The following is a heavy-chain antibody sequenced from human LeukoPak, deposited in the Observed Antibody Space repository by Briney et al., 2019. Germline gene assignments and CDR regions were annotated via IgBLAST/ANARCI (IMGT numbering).Heavy chain of an antibody. CDR3: ARRYGSTGHYYFNH. J-gene: IGHJ4*02. Sequence: GESLKISCEASGHTFTNSWIAWVRQKPGKGPEWMGIIYPGDSDTRYSPSFQGQVTISVDKSISTAYLQWSSLKATDTAMYYCARRYGSTGHYYFNHWGQGTLVTVSS. V-gene: IGHV5-51*01. CDR2: IYPGDSDT. D-gene: IGHD6-19*01. CDR1: GHTFTNSW.